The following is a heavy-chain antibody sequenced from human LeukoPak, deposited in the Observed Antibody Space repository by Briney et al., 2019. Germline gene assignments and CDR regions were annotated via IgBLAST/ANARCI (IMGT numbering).Heavy chain of an antibody. CDR3: AREIGDYYDSSGYRTYYFDY. D-gene: IGHD3-22*01. CDR1: GGSISSYY. J-gene: IGHJ4*02. Sequence: PSEALSLTCTVSGGSISSYYWSWIRQPAGKGWLWIGRIYTSGSTNYNPSLKSRVTMSVDTSKNQISLKLSSVTAADTAVYYCAREIGDYYDSSGYRTYYFDYRGQGTLVTVSS. V-gene: IGHV4-4*07. CDR2: IYTSGST.